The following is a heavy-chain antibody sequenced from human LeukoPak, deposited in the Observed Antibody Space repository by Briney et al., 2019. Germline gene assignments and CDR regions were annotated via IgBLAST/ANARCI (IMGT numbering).Heavy chain of an antibody. Sequence: PSETLSLTCAVSGGSISSGGYSWSWIRQPPGKGLEGIGYIYHSGSTYYNPTLKSRVTISVDRSKNQFSLKLTSVTAADTAVYYCARATVTAQHYFDYWGQGTLVTVSS. CDR2: IYHSGST. CDR3: ARATVTAQHYFDY. J-gene: IGHJ4*02. CDR1: GGSISSGGYS. V-gene: IGHV4-30-2*01. D-gene: IGHD2-21*02.